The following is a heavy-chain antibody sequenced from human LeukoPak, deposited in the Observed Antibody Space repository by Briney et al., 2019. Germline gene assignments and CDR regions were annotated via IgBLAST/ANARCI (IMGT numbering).Heavy chain of an antibody. CDR2: IYYSGST. CDR3: ARLNGGY. J-gene: IGHJ4*02. V-gene: IGHV4-59*08. D-gene: IGHD1-1*01. Sequence: SETLSLTCTVSVGSISTYYWSWIRQPPGKGLEWIGYIYYSGSTNYNPSLKSRVTISVDTSKNQFSLKVTSVTAADTAVYYCARLNGGYWGQGTLVTVSS. CDR1: VGSISTYY.